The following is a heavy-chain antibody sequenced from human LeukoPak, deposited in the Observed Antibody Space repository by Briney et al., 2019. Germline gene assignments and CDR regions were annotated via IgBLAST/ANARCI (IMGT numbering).Heavy chain of an antibody. CDR3: ARDFLHLGG. Sequence: GRSLRLSCAASGFTLTSYWIGWVRQAPEKGLGWVANIKQDGREKCYVDSVKGRFTISRDNAKNMLYLQMNSLRAEDTAVYYCARDFLHLGGWGQGTMVTVSS. CDR1: GFTLTSYW. CDR2: IKQDGREK. D-gene: IGHD3-16*01. J-gene: IGHJ3*01. V-gene: IGHV3-7*01.